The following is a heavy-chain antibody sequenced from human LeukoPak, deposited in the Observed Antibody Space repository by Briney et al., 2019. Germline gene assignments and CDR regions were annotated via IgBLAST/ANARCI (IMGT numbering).Heavy chain of an antibody. D-gene: IGHD3-10*01. V-gene: IGHV4-39*01. CDR1: GGSISISTYY. CDR2: IYSSGST. J-gene: IGHJ5*02. CDR3: ARHGEYYSGSGSLRGFDP. Sequence: SETLSLTCTVSGGSISISTYYWAWTRQSPGEGLGWIGCIYSSGSTYYNPSLKSRVTISVDTSKNQFSLNLSSVTAADTTVYYCARHGEYYSGSGSLRGFDPWGQGTLVTVSS.